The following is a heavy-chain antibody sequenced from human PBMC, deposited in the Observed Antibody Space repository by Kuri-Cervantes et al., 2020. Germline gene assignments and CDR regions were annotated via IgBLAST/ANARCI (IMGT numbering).Heavy chain of an antibody. Sequence: GEALKISCAASGFTFDDDGMGWVRQAPGKGLEWVSGINWNGGSTGYADSVKGRFTISRDNAKNSLFLQMNSLRAEDTAVYYCARLSSGVDYWGQGTLVTVSS. V-gene: IGHV3-20*04. CDR1: GFTFDDDG. D-gene: IGHD6-19*01. J-gene: IGHJ4*02. CDR2: INWNGGST. CDR3: ARLSSGVDY.